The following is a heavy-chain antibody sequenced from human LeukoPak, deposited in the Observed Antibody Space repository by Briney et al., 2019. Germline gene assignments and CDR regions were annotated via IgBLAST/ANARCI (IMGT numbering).Heavy chain of an antibody. Sequence: GGSLRLSCAASGFIFSNYGMSWVRQAPGKGVEWVSGISGSGGSTYYADSVKGRFTISRDNSKNTLYLQMSSLRAEDTAEYYCAKGRGDGYNWRFDYWGQGTLVTVSS. CDR1: GFIFSNYG. D-gene: IGHD5-24*01. CDR2: ISGSGGST. CDR3: AKGRGDGYNWRFDY. V-gene: IGHV3-23*01. J-gene: IGHJ4*02.